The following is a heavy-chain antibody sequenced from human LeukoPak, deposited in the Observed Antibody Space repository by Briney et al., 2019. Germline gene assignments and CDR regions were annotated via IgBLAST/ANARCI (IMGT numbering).Heavy chain of an antibody. J-gene: IGHJ3*02. V-gene: IGHV3-21*01. CDR1: GFTFGTYS. Sequence: GGSLRLSCAASGFTFGTYSMNWVRQAPGKGLEWVSSISSSSSYIYYADSLKGRFTISRDNAKNLLYLQMNSLRAEDTAVYYCARSDDAFDIWGQGTMVTVSS. CDR3: ARSDDAFDI. CDR2: ISSSSSYI.